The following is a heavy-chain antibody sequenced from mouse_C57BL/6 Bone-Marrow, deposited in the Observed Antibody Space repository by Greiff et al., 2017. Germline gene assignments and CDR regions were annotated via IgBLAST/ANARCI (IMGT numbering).Heavy chain of an antibody. J-gene: IGHJ2*01. V-gene: IGHV6-3*01. CDR1: GFTFSNYW. Sequence: EVKLVESGGGLVQPGGSMKLSCVASGFTFSNYWMNWVRQSPEQGLEWVAQIRLKSDNYATHYAESVKGRFTISRDDSKSSVYLQMSNLRAEDTGIYYCTITTVVYFDYWGQGTTLTVSS. CDR2: IRLKSDNYAT. CDR3: TITTVVYFDY. D-gene: IGHD1-1*01.